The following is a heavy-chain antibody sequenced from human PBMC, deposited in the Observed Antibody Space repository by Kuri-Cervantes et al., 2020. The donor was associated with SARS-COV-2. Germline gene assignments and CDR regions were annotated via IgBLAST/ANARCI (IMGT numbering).Heavy chain of an antibody. J-gene: IGHJ5*02. V-gene: IGHV4-61*01. Sequence: SETLSLTCTVSGGSISSGSYYWSWIRQPPGKGLEWIGYIYYSGSTNYNPSLKSRVTISVDTSKNQFSLKLSSVTAADTAVYYCARVRRHYDSSGYYLNWFDPWGQGTLVTVSS. D-gene: IGHD3-22*01. CDR2: IYYSGST. CDR3: ARVRRHYDSSGYYLNWFDP. CDR1: GGSISSGSYY.